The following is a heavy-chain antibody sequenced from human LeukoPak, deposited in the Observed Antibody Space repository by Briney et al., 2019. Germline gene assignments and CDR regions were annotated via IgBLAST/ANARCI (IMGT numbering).Heavy chain of an antibody. CDR3: ARDPYSSTWSYGMDV. V-gene: IGHV3-7*05. J-gene: IGHJ6*02. Sequence: GGALRLSCAASGFTFSSYWMSWVRQAPGRGLEWVSNIKQGGSEEVYVGSVKGRFTISRDNAKNSLFLQMNTLRAEDTAVYYCARDPYSSTWSYGMDVWGQGTTVTVSS. CDR2: IKQGGSEE. CDR1: GFTFSSYW. D-gene: IGHD6-6*01.